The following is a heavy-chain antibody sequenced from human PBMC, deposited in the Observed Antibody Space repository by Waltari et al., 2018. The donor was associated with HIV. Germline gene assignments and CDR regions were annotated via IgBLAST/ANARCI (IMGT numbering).Heavy chain of an antibody. CDR1: GFTFSNYW. Sequence: EVQLVESGGGLVQPGGSLRLSCAASGFTFSNYWMHWVRQAPGKGLVWFSRLNSDGSSTTYADSVKGRFTISRDNAKNTLYLQMNSLRAEDTAVYYCARDPSSGIYYYYGMDVWGQGTTVTVSS. J-gene: IGHJ6*02. D-gene: IGHD3-22*01. V-gene: IGHV3-74*01. CDR3: ARDPSSGIYYYYGMDV. CDR2: LNSDGSST.